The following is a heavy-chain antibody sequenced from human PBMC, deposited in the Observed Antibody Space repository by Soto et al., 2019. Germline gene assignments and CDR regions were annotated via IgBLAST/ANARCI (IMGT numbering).Heavy chain of an antibody. CDR3: TRYTSTSRYSYFGMDV. V-gene: IGHV3-49*03. Sequence: GSLRLSCTGSGFTFVDYAMIFSRHSAFKWLEWVGVIRSKAYGGTTESAASVKGRFTISRDDSRSIAYLQMNSLQSEDTGVYYCTRYTSTSRYSYFGMDVWGHGTTVTVSS. CDR2: IRSKAYGGTT. J-gene: IGHJ6*02. D-gene: IGHD2-2*01. CDR1: GFTFVDYA.